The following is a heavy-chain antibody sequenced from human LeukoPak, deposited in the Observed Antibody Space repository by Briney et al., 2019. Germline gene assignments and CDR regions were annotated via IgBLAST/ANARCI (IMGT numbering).Heavy chain of an antibody. CDR3: ARAGSTVTRYNWFDP. D-gene: IGHD4-17*01. V-gene: IGHV1-18*01. J-gene: IGHJ5*02. CDR2: ISAYNGNT. Sequence: GASVKVSCKASGFTFTSSAMQWVRQARGQGLEWMGWISAYNGNTNYAQKRQGRVTMTTDTSTSTAYMELRSLRSDDTAVYYCARAGSTVTRYNWFDPWGQGTLVTVSS. CDR1: GFTFTSSA.